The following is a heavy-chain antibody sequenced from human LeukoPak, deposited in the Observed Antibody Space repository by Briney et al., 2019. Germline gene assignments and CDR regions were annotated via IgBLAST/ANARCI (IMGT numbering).Heavy chain of an antibody. CDR3: AKDRRYCTNGVCYGPFDY. Sequence: GGSLRLSCAASGFTVSSNYMSWVRQAPGKGLEWVSVMYSGGNTYYADSVKGRFTISRDNSKNTLYLQMNSLRAEDTAVYYCAKDRRYCTNGVCYGPFDYWGRGTLVTVSS. V-gene: IGHV3-53*01. CDR2: MYSGGNT. J-gene: IGHJ4*02. CDR1: GFTVSSNY. D-gene: IGHD2-8*01.